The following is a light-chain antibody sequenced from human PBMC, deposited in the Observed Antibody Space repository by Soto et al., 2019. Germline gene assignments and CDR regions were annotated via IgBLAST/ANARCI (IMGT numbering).Light chain of an antibody. CDR2: KVS. CDR3: MQGLQVPIT. J-gene: IGKJ5*01. Sequence: DVVMTQSPLSLPVTLGQPSSMSCSSSQSLVYSEGNTYLNWFQQRPGQSPRRLIYKVSNRDSGVPDRFSGSGSGTDFTLKISRVEAEDVGVYYCMQGLQVPITFGQGTRLEIK. V-gene: IGKV2-30*01. CDR1: QSLVYSEGNTY.